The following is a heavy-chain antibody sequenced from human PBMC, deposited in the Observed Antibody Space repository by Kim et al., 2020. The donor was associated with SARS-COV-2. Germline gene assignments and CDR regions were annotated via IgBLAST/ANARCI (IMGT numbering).Heavy chain of an antibody. J-gene: IGHJ4*02. CDR2: IYYSGST. V-gene: IGHV4-39*01. CDR3: GHSGWSGRGFDY. Sequence: SETLSLTCTVSGGSISSSSYYWGWIRQPPGKGLEWIGSIYYSGSTYYNPSLKSRVTISVDTSKNQFSLKLSSVTAADTAVYYCGHSGWSGRGFDYWGQGTLVTVSS. D-gene: IGHD6-19*01. CDR1: GGSISSSSYY.